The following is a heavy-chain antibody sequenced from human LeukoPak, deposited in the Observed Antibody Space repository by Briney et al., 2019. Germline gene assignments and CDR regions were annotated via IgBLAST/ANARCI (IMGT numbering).Heavy chain of an antibody. V-gene: IGHV3-23*01. J-gene: IGHJ3*02. Sequence: GGSLRLSCAASGFTLSSYAMSWVRQAPGKGLEWVSAISDSGNTYHADSVKGRFTISRDSSKNTVYLQMNSLRAEDTAVYFCARDLGTNDAFDIWGQGTMLTVSS. CDR2: ISDSGNT. CDR1: GFTLSSYA. CDR3: ARDLGTNDAFDI. D-gene: IGHD7-27*01.